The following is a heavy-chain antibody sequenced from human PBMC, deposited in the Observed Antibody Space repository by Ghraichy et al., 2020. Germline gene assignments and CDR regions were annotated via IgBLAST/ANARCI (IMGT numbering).Heavy chain of an antibody. Sequence: SQTLSLTCAISGDSVSNTGASWNWIRQSPSRGLEWLGRTYYRSKWYNDYAPSVTSRITVNPDTSRNQFSLQLKSVTPEDTAVYYCAKGWGTGGWDSYYGMDVWGQGTPVTVSS. CDR2: TYYRSKWYN. CDR1: GDSVSNTGAS. J-gene: IGHJ6*02. CDR3: AKGWGTGGWDSYYGMDV. V-gene: IGHV6-1*01. D-gene: IGHD3-16*01.